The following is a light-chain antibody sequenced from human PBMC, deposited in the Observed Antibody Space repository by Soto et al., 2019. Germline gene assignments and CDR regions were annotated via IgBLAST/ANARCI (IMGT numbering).Light chain of an antibody. CDR1: SSDVGGYNY. CDR2: EVS. Sequence: QGSLTQPPSASGSRGQSFTISCTGTSSDVGGYNYVSWYQHHPGKAPKLIIYEVSKRPSGVPDRFSGSKSGNTASLTVSGLQAEDEGDYFCSSYAGSNIHYVFGTGTKVTVL. V-gene: IGLV2-8*01. CDR3: SSYAGSNIHYV. J-gene: IGLJ1*01.